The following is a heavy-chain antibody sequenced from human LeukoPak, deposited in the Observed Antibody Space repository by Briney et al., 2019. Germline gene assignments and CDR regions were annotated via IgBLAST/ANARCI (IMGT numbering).Heavy chain of an antibody. CDR3: ARGGILRHLAAYYRPYYFDF. V-gene: IGHV4-34*01. Sequence: SETLSLTCAVYGGSFSGYYWSWIRHPPGKGLEWIGEINHGGSTNYNPSLKSRLTISVDTSKNQFSLKLSSVTAADTAVYYCARGGILRHLAAYYRPYYFDFWGQGTLVTVYS. D-gene: IGHD3-9*01. J-gene: IGHJ4*02. CDR2: INHGGST. CDR1: GGSFSGYY.